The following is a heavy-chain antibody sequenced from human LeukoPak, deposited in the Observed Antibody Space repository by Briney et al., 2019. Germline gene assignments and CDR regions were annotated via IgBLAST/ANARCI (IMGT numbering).Heavy chain of an antibody. D-gene: IGHD6-6*01. J-gene: IGHJ4*02. Sequence: GGSPRLSCAASVFTFSDYYMTWIRQAPGKGLEWVSYISSGSSYTDYADSVKGRFTISRDNAKNSLDLQMNILRAEDTALYYCARARGSIPSSSLDYWGQGALVTVSS. CDR1: VFTFSDYY. CDR3: ARARGSIPSSSLDY. CDR2: ISSGSSYT. V-gene: IGHV3-11*06.